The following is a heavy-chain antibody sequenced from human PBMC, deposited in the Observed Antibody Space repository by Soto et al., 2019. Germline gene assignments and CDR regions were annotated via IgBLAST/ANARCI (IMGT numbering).Heavy chain of an antibody. J-gene: IGHJ4*02. D-gene: IGHD3-10*01. CDR2: IIPIFGTP. Sequence: QVQLVQSGAEVKKPGSSVKVSCKASGGIFRTYAISWLRQAPGQGLEWMGGIIPIFGTPNYAQRCQGRVTINADESTSTAYMELSRLRSEDTAVYYCARDRDDYGSGNYYNRIDFWGQGTLVTVSS. CDR1: GGIFRTYA. V-gene: IGHV1-69*01. CDR3: ARDRDDYGSGNYYNRIDF.